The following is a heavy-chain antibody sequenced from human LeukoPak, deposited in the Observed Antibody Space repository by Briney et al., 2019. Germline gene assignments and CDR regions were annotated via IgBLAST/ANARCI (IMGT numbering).Heavy chain of an antibody. CDR2: ISGSGGNT. CDR3: ARDSWDSYGYDYFDY. Sequence: GGSLRLSCAASGFTFSSSAMRWVRQTPGKGLEWVSSISGSGGNTYYADSVKGRFTISRDNSKNTVYLQMNSLRAEDTAVYYCARDSWDSYGYDYFDYWGQGTLVTVSS. CDR1: GFTFSSSA. D-gene: IGHD5-18*01. V-gene: IGHV3-23*01. J-gene: IGHJ4*02.